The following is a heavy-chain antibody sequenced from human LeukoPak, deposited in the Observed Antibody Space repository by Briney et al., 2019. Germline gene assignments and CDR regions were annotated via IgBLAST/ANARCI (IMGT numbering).Heavy chain of an antibody. CDR3: ARDALAVAGTSDY. CDR1: GGSISSSSYY. J-gene: IGHJ4*02. D-gene: IGHD6-19*01. Sequence: SETLSLTCTVSGGSISSSSYYWGWIPQPPGKGLEWIGSIYYSGSTYYNPSLKSRVTISVDTSKNQFSLKLSSVTAADTAVYYCARDALAVAGTSDYWGQGTLVTVSS. CDR2: IYYSGST. V-gene: IGHV4-39*02.